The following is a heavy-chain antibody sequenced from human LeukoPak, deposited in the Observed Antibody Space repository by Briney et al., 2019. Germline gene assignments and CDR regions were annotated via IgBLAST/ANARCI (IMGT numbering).Heavy chain of an antibody. CDR2: IWCDGSNK. V-gene: IGHV3-33*08. J-gene: IGHJ4*02. CDR1: GFTFSSYV. D-gene: IGHD3-3*01. CDR3: ARDHYDFWSGYYLAY. Sequence: GGSLRLSCAASGFTFSSYVMHWVRQAPGKGLEWVAVIWCDGSNKYYADSVKGRFTISRDNSKNTLYLQMNSLRAEDTAVYYCARDHYDFWSGYYLAYWGQGTLVTVSS.